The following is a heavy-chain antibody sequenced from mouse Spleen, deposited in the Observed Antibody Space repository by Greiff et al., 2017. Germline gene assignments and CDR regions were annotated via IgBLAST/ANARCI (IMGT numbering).Heavy chain of an antibody. D-gene: IGHD1-1*01. CDR3: ASYYDGSFYFDY. CDR2: ISSGGGNT. CDR1: GFTFSSYT. Sequence: EVQVVESGGGLVKPGGSLKLSCAASGFTFSSYTMSWVRQTPAKRLEWVATISSGGGNTYYPDSVKGRFTISRDNARNTLYLQMSSLRSEDTAMYYCASYYDGSFYFDYWGQGTTLTVSS. J-gene: IGHJ2*01. V-gene: IGHV5-9*04.